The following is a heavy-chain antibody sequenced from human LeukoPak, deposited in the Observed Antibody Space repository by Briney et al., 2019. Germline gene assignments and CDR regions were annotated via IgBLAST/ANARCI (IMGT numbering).Heavy chain of an antibody. CDR1: GGSISSYH. J-gene: IGHJ3*02. CDR3: ARGASYYDSSGYYYTDAFDI. CDR2: IYYSGST. D-gene: IGHD3-22*01. Sequence: PSETLSLTCTVSGGSISSYHWSWIRQPPGKGLEWIGYIYYSGSTNYNPSLKSRVTISVDTSKNQFSLKLSSVTAADTAVYYCARGASYYDSSGYYYTDAFDIWGQGTMVTVSS. V-gene: IGHV4-59*01.